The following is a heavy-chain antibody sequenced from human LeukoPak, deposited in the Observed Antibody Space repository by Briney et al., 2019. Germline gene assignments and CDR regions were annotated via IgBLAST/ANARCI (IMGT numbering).Heavy chain of an antibody. V-gene: IGHV3-33*01. Sequence: GGSLRLSCAASGFTFSSYGMHWVRQAPGKGLEWVAVIWYDGSNKYYADFVKGRFTISRDNSKNTLYLQMNSLRAEDTAVYYCARGTKYGMDVWGQGTTVTVSS. J-gene: IGHJ6*02. CDR1: GFTFSSYG. D-gene: IGHD1-7*01. CDR3: ARGTKYGMDV. CDR2: IWYDGSNK.